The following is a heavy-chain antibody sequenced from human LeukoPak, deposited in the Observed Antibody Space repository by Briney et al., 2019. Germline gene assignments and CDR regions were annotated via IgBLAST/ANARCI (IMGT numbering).Heavy chain of an antibody. CDR1: GFTFSSYA. CDR3: AKDTSRSYGSGSPVFDY. D-gene: IGHD3-10*01. J-gene: IGHJ4*02. V-gene: IGHV3-23*01. CDR2: ISGSGVST. Sequence: GESLRLSCAASGFTFSSYAMSWVRQAPGKGLEWVSAISGSGVSTYYADSVKGRFTISRDNSKNTLYLQMNSLRAEDTAVYYCAKDTSRSYGSGSPVFDYWGQGTLVTVSS.